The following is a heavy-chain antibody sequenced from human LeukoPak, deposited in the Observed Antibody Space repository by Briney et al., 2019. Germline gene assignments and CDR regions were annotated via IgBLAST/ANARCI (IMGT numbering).Heavy chain of an antibody. CDR3: ARDPEFGSGALVDY. Sequence: PGRSLRLSCAASGFTFSSYGMHWVRQAPGKGLEWVAVIWYDGSNKYYADSVKGRFTISRDNAKNSLYLQMNSLRAEDTAVYYCARDPEFGSGALVDYWGQGTLVTVSS. CDR2: IWYDGSNK. J-gene: IGHJ4*02. CDR1: GFTFSSYG. D-gene: IGHD3-10*01. V-gene: IGHV3-33*01.